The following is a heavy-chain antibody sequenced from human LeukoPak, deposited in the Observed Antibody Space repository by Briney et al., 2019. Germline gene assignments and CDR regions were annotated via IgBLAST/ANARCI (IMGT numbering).Heavy chain of an antibody. V-gene: IGHV4-61*02. CDR3: ARDMIPYYGMDV. Sequence: SETLSLTCTVSGGSISSGSYYWSWIRQPAGKGLEWTGRIYTSGSTNYNPSLKSRVTISVDTSKNQFSLKLSSVTAADTAVYYCARDMIPYYGMDVWGQGTTVTVSS. CDR1: GGSISSGSYY. CDR2: IYTSGST. D-gene: IGHD3-16*01. J-gene: IGHJ6*02.